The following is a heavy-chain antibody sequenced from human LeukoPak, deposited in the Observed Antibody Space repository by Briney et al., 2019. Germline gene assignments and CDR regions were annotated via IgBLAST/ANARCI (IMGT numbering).Heavy chain of an antibody. CDR3: ARIGRDAFDI. CDR1: GFTFSSYS. Sequence: GGSLRLSCAASGFTFSSYSMNWVRQAPGKGLEWVSSISSSSSYIYYADSVKGRFTISRDSAKNSLYLQMNSLRAEDTAVYYCARIGRDAFDIWGQGTMVTVSS. J-gene: IGHJ3*02. CDR2: ISSSSSYI. V-gene: IGHV3-21*01.